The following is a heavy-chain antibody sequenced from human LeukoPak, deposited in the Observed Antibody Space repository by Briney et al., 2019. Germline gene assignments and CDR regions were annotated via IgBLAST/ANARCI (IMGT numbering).Heavy chain of an antibody. Sequence: VASVKVSCKASGGTFSSYAIGWVRQAPGQGLEWMGGIIPIFGTANYAQKFQGRVTITADKSTSTAYMELGSLRSEDTAVYYCASPRELRYFDWFKDHDAFDIWGQGTMVTVSS. CDR1: GGTFSSYA. CDR3: ASPRELRYFDWFKDHDAFDI. J-gene: IGHJ3*02. CDR2: IIPIFGTA. V-gene: IGHV1-69*06. D-gene: IGHD3-9*01.